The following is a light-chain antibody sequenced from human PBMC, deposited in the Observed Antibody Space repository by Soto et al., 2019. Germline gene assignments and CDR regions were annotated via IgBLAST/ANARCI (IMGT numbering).Light chain of an antibody. CDR3: ASWDDSLNGLL. CDR1: SSNIGINA. CDR2: DNN. V-gene: IGLV1-44*01. J-gene: IGLJ1*01. Sequence: QLVLTQPPSTSATPGQRVTISCSGSSSNIGINAVNWYQQLPGAAPKLLMYDNNQRPSGVPDRVSGSKSGTSASLAISGLQSEDEADYYCASWDDSLNGLLFGTGTKLTVL.